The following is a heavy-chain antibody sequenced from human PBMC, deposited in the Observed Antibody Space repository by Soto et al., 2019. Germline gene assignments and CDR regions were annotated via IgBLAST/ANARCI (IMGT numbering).Heavy chain of an antibody. Sequence: GGSLGLSCAASGFTFSSYGMHWVRQAPGKGLEWVAVISYDGSNKYYADSVKGRFTISRDNSKNTLYLQMNSLRAEDTAVYYCAKDPLGNWPRALYYFDYWGQGTLVTVSS. CDR3: AKDPLGNWPRALYYFDY. J-gene: IGHJ4*02. CDR1: GFTFSSYG. CDR2: ISYDGSNK. D-gene: IGHD1-1*01. V-gene: IGHV3-30*18.